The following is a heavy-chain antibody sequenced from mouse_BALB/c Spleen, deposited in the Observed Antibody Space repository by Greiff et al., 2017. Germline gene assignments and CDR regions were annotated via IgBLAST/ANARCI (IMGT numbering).Heavy chain of an antibody. CDR3: ARSSYPYAMDY. V-gene: IGHV14-3*02. CDR1: GFNIKDTY. CDR2: IDPANGNT. D-gene: IGHD2-10*01. Sequence: VQLKQSGAELVKPGASVKLSCTASGFNIKDTYMHWVKQRPEQGLEWIGRIDPANGNTKYDPKFQGKATITADTSSNTAYLQLSSLTSEDTAVYYCARSSYPYAMDYWGQGTSVTVSS. J-gene: IGHJ4*01.